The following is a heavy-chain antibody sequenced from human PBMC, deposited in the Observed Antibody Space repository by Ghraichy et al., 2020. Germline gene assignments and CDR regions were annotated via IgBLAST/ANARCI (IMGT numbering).Heavy chain of an antibody. D-gene: IGHD6-19*01. CDR1: GLSLSTSGVR. Sequence: SGPTLVKPTQTLTLTCTLSGLSLSTSGVRVYWIRQPPGEALEWLARIDWDDDKFYSTSLKTRLTISKDTSKNQVVLKMTNLDPVDTATYYCARIDSGWNDYWGQGILVTVSS. CDR2: IDWDDDK. J-gene: IGHJ4*02. V-gene: IGHV2-70*04. CDR3: ARIDSGWNDY.